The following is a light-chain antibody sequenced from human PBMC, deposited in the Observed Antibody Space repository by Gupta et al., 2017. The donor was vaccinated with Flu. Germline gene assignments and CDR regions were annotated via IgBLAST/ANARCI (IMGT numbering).Light chain of an antibody. V-gene: IGLV6-57*01. J-gene: IGLJ3*02. CDR2: ADQ. Sequence: TVTNSCSVSGGTIASSHVKWDQQCSGWSPNTMIYADQRRPSVVPDRFSGAIDRSSSTASLTVSSLKNEAEDDYDVQAYYNNIWVFGGGTKLTVL. CDR3: QAYYNNIWV. CDR1: GGTIASSH.